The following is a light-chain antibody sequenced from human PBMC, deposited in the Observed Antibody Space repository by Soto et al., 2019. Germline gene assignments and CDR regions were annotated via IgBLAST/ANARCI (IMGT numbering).Light chain of an antibody. CDR2: DVS. CDR1: SSDVGSSNY. J-gene: IGLJ2*01. CDR3: CSHVGSYVV. Sequence: QSALTQPRSVSGSPGQSVTISCTGTSSDVGSSNYVSWYQQHPGKAPKLIISDVSKRPSGVPDRFSGSKSDNTASLSISGLQDEDEADYFCCSHVGSYVVFGGGTKVTVL. V-gene: IGLV2-11*01.